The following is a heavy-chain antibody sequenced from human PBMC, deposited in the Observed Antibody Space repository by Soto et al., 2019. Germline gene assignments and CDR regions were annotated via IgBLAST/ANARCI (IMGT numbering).Heavy chain of an antibody. D-gene: IGHD6-13*01. CDR3: ARSPPLKARSRSGGQYYFDY. Sequence: ASVKVSCKASGYTFTGYYMHWVRQAPGQGLEWMGWINPNSSGTNYAQKFQGWVTMTRDTSISTAYMELSRLRSDDTAVYYCARSPPLKARSRSGGQYYFDYWGQGTLVTVSS. V-gene: IGHV1-2*04. CDR2: INPNSSGT. CDR1: GYTFTGYY. J-gene: IGHJ4*02.